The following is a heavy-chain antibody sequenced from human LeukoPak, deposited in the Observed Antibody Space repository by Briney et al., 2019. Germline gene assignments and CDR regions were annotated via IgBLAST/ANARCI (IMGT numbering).Heavy chain of an antibody. D-gene: IGHD3-22*01. CDR3: ARAPSYDSSGYYISDYFDY. Sequence: PSETLSLTCTVSGGSVSSGSYYWSWIRQPPGKGLEWIGYIYYSGSTNYNPSLKSRVTISVDTSKNQFSLKLSSVTAADTAVYYCARAPSYDSSGYYISDYFDYWGQGTLVTVSS. CDR1: GGSVSSGSYY. J-gene: IGHJ4*02. V-gene: IGHV4-61*01. CDR2: IYYSGST.